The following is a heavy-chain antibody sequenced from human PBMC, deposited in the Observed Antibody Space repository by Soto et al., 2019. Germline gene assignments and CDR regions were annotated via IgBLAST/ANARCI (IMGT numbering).Heavy chain of an antibody. D-gene: IGHD3-10*01. CDR2: FNPKNGNT. J-gene: IGHJ4*02. V-gene: IGHV1-18*01. CDR1: GYTFTNYG. CDR3: ARANFGEPFDS. Sequence: ASVKVSCKASGYTFTNYGINWLRQARGQGIEWMGWFNPKNGNTNYAQTFEGRRTLTTDTSTSTAFMELSNLRSDDTAFYYCARANFGEPFDSWGQGTLVTVSS.